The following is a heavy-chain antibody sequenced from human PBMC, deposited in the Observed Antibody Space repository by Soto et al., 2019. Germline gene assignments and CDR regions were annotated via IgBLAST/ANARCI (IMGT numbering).Heavy chain of an antibody. CDR1: GGTFSSYA. CDR2: IIPIFDTA. D-gene: IGHD5-12*01. Sequence: SVNVSCKASGGTFSSYAITRVRQAPGQGLEWMGGIIPIFDTANYAQKFQGRVTITADESKSTAYMEASSLRSEDTAVYYCARASGYGYSLGYFFYCRDCSGQLNTFT. J-gene: IGHJ6*02. CDR3: ARASGYGYSLGYFFYCRDC. V-gene: IGHV1-69*13.